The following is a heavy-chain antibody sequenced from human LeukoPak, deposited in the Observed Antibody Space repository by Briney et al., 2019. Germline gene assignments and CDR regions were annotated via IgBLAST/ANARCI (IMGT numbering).Heavy chain of an antibody. CDR3: ARTFLGYCSGGSCYSRWFDP. D-gene: IGHD2-15*01. J-gene: IGHJ5*02. V-gene: IGHV4-39*07. CDR2: INHSGSI. CDR1: GGSISSSSYY. Sequence: SETLSLTCTVSGGSISSSSYYWSWIRQPPGKGLEWIGEINHSGSINYNPSLKSRVTISVDTSKNQFSLKLSSVTAADTAVYYCARTFLGYCSGGSCYSRWFDPWGQGTLVTVSS.